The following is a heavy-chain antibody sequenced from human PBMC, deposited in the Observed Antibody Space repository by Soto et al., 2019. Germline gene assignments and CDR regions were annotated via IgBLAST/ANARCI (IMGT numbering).Heavy chain of an antibody. D-gene: IGHD3-3*01. CDR2: ISYDGSNK. V-gene: IGHV3-30-3*01. CDR1: GFTFSSYA. CDR3: ARDRNFGVAEPTYGMDV. J-gene: IGHJ6*02. Sequence: GGSLRLSCAASGFTFSSYAMHWVRQAPGKGLEWVAVISYDGSNKYYADSVKGRFTISRDNSKNTLYLQMNSLRAEDTAVYYCARDRNFGVAEPTYGMDVWGQGTTVTVSS.